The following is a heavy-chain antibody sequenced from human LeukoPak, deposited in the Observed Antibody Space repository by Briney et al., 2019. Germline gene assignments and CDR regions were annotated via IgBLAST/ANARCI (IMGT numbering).Heavy chain of an antibody. CDR1: GFTFSSYW. CDR2: IKQDGSEK. J-gene: IGHJ4*02. V-gene: IGHV3-7*01. Sequence: GGSLRLSCAASGFTFSSYWMTWIRQAPGKGLEWVANIKQDGSEKYYVDSVKGRFTISRDNAKNSLYLQMNSLRAEDTAVYYCARDTGGGYSCYDCWGQGTLVTVPS. D-gene: IGHD5-18*01. CDR3: ARDTGGGYSCYDC.